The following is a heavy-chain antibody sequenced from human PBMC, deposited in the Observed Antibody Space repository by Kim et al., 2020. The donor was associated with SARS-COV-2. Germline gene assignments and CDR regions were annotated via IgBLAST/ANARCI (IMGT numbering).Heavy chain of an antibody. V-gene: IGHV4-39*01. D-gene: IGHD3-10*01. CDR3: ARLDYYGSGSFFFDY. Sequence: PSLRGRVTLSGDTSKNQFSLKLSSVTAADTAVYYCARLDYYGSGSFFFDYWGQGSLVSVSS. J-gene: IGHJ4*02.